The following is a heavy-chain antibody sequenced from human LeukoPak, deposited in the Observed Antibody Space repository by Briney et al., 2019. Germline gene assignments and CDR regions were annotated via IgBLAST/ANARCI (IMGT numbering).Heavy chain of an antibody. CDR2: IYYSGST. CDR1: GGSISSGSYY. J-gene: IGHJ3*02. D-gene: IGHD1-26*01. CDR3: AREIVGATEAWDTFDDAFDI. Sequence: PSETLSLTCTVSGGSISSGSYYWSWIRQPPGKGLEWIGYIYYSGSTNYNPSLKSRVTISVDTSKNQFSLKLSSVTAADTAVYYCAREIVGATEAWDTFDDAFDIWGQGTMVTVSS. V-gene: IGHV4-61*01.